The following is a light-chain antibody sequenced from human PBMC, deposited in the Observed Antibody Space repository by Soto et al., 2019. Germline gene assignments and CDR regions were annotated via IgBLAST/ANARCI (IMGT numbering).Light chain of an antibody. CDR3: QQRSNWPPFT. CDR1: QSVSSN. Sequence: EIVLTQSPATLSLSPGERATLSCRARQSVSSNLAWYQQKPGQAPRRLIHGASNRATGFPARFSGSRSGTDFTLTISSLEPEDFAVYYCQQRSNWPPFTFGPGTKVDIK. J-gene: IGKJ3*01. CDR2: GAS. V-gene: IGKV3-11*01.